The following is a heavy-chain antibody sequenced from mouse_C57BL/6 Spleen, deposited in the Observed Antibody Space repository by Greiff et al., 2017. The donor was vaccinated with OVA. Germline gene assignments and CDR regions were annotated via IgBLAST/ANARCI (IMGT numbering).Heavy chain of an antibody. CDR2: IWTGGGT. V-gene: IGHV2-9-1*01. CDR3: ARGGNYYGSSSYYYAMDY. CDR1: GFSLTSYA. Sequence: QVQLKQSGPGLVAPSQSLSITCTVSGFSLTSYAISWVRQPPGKGLEWLGVIWTGGGTNYNSALKSRLSISKDNSKSQVFLKMNSLQTDDTARYYCARGGNYYGSSSYYYAMDYWSQGTSVTVSS. D-gene: IGHD1-1*01. J-gene: IGHJ4*01.